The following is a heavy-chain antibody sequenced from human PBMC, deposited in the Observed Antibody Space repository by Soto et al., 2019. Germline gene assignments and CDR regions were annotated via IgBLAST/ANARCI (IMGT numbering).Heavy chain of an antibody. D-gene: IGHD3-22*01. V-gene: IGHV3-23*01. CDR3: AKDSRYYDSSGYYDY. CDR2: ISGSGGST. J-gene: IGHJ4*02. Sequence: PGGSLRLSCAASEFTFGDYYMSWVRQAPGKGLEWVSAISGSGGSTYYADSVKGRSTISRDNSKNTLYLQMNSLRAEDTAVYYCAKDSRYYDSSGYYDYWGQGTLVTVSS. CDR1: EFTFGDYY.